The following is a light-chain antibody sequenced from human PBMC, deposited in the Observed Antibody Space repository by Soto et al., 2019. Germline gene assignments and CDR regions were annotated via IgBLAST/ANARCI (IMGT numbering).Light chain of an antibody. CDR1: ESIDGW. Sequence: DIQMTQSPSTLSASVGDRVTITCRASESIDGWLAWYQQKPGKAPKLLINKASTLESGVPSRFSGSGSRTEFTLTISGLQPDDFATYYCQQYNSYSSTTFGQGTKLEIK. CDR2: KAS. V-gene: IGKV1-5*03. J-gene: IGKJ2*01. CDR3: QQYNSYSSTT.